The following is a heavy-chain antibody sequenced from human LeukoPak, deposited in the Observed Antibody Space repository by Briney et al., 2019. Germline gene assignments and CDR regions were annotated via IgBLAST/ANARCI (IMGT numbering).Heavy chain of an antibody. CDR3: AKARGATVNDPAGY. V-gene: IGHV3-23*01. CDR1: GFSFSVYA. CDR2: FGGSGGGP. J-gene: IGHJ4*02. Sequence: PGGSLRLSCAASGFSFSVYAMNWVRQAPGKGLEWVSSFGGSGGGPWHAASVKGRFSISRDNSKNTLYLQMSSLSDEDTALYYCAKARGATVNDPAGYWGQGILLTVSS. D-gene: IGHD1-26*01.